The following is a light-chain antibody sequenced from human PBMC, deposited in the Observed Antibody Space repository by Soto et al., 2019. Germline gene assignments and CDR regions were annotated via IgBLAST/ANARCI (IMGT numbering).Light chain of an antibody. CDR1: QTISSW. Sequence: DLQMTQSPSTLSGSVGDRVTITCRASQTISSWLAWYQQKPGKAPKLLIYKASTLKSGVPSRFSGSGSGTEFTLTISSLQPDEFATYYCKHYNSYSEAVGQGTKVDIK. CDR2: KAS. V-gene: IGKV1-5*03. CDR3: KHYNSYSEA. J-gene: IGKJ1*01.